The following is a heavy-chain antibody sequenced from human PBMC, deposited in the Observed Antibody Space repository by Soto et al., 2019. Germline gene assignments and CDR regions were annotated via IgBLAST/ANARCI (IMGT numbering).Heavy chain of an antibody. CDR3: AKGGRQWLVTSDFNY. CDR1: GFTFSDYA. D-gene: IGHD6-19*01. Sequence: VQLVESGGGVVQPGRSLLLSCAASGFTFSDYAMHWVRQAPGKGLEWVAVVSHDGRNTHYADSVKGRFTISRDRSKNTVSLEMTSLRAEYTAVYYCAKGGRQWLVTSDFNYWGQGALVTVSS. V-gene: IGHV3-30*18. J-gene: IGHJ4*02. CDR2: VSHDGRNT.